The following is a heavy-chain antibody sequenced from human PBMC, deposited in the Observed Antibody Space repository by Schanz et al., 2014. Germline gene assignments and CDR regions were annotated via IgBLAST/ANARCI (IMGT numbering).Heavy chain of an antibody. J-gene: IGHJ5*02. CDR2: IISILGIP. D-gene: IGHD4-17*01. V-gene: IGHV1-69*02. CDR1: GYTFSSYT. CDR3: ATLDYADSVS. Sequence: QVQLVQSGAEVKKPGASVKVSCKASGYTFSSYTISWVRQAPGQGLEWMGRIISILGIPNYAQKFQGRVTITADKSTTTAYMELNSLNSDDTAVYYCATLDYADSVSWGQGTLXTVSS.